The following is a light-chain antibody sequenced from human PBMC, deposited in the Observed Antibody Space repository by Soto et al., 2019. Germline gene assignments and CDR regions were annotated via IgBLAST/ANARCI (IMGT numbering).Light chain of an antibody. CDR2: GAS. V-gene: IGKV3-15*01. J-gene: IGKJ1*01. CDR3: QQYNNWPPWT. Sequence: EIVMTQSPATLSVSTGERATLSCRASQSVSSYLAWYQQKPGQAPRLLIYGASTRATGIPARFSGSGSGKEFTLSISSLQSEDFAVYYCQQYNNWPPWTFGQGTKVEIK. CDR1: QSVSSY.